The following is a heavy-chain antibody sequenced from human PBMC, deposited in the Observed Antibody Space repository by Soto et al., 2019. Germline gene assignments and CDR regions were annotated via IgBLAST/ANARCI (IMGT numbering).Heavy chain of an antibody. D-gene: IGHD1-26*01. CDR2: IYYTGSS. Sequence: SETLSLTCTFSGDSVSSGNYYWSWIRQPPGKGLEWIGFIYYTGSSSYNPSLKSRATMSLDKSNNQFSLKLTSVTAADTAVYYCARDLTYSGNYGFDYWGQGTLVTVS. CDR1: GDSVSSGNYY. V-gene: IGHV4-61*01. J-gene: IGHJ4*02. CDR3: ARDLTYSGNYGFDY.